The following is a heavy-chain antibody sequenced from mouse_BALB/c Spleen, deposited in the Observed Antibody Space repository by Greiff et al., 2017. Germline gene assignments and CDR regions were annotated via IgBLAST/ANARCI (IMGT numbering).Heavy chain of an antibody. D-gene: IGHD2-4*01. CDR2: ISSGGST. J-gene: IGHJ3*01. Sequence: EVKLVESGGGLVKPGGSLKLSCAASGFTFSSYAMSWVRQTPEKRLEWVASISSGGSTYYPDSVKGRFTISRDNARNILYLQMSSLRSEDTAMYYCARDVITTAWFAYWGQGTLVTVSA. V-gene: IGHV5-6-5*01. CDR3: ARDVITTAWFAY. CDR1: GFTFSSYA.